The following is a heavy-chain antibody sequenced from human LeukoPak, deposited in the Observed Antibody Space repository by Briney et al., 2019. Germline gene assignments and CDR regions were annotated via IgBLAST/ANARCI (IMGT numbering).Heavy chain of an antibody. CDR3: ARDYQDYYYMDV. D-gene: IGHD3-16*02. J-gene: IGHJ6*03. V-gene: IGHV4-59*01. CDR1: GGSISSYY. Sequence: SVTLSLTCTVSGGSISSYYWSWIRQPPGKGLEWIGYIYYSGSTNYNPSLKSRVTISVDTSKNQFSLRLSSVTAADTAVYYCARDYQDYYYMDVWGKGTTVTVSS. CDR2: IYYSGST.